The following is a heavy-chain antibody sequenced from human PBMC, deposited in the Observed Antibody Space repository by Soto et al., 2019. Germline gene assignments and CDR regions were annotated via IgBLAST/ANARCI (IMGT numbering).Heavy chain of an antibody. D-gene: IGHD3-3*01. CDR2: IRSKAFGGTT. CDR3: ARGLTRFFASNYYYYGMDV. CDR1: GFTFGDYA. J-gene: IGHJ6*02. V-gene: IGHV3-49*04. Sequence: GGSMRLSCTTSGFTFGDYAMNWVRKEPGKGLEWVGFIRSKAFGGTTDYAASVKGKFTISRDDSNSIAYLQMNSLKTEDTAVYFCARGLTRFFASNYYYYGMDVWGQGTTVTVSS.